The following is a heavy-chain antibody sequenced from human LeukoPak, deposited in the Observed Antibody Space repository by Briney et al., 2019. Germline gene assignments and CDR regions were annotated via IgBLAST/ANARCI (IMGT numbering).Heavy chain of an antibody. J-gene: IGHJ4*02. Sequence: GGSLRLSCAAPGFTFSSYAMHWVRQAPGKGLEYVSAITSNGDKTYYGNSVKGRFTISRDNSKNTLYLQMGSLSIEDVAVYYCARGGATTLFDYWGQGTLVTVSS. CDR2: ITSNGDKT. D-gene: IGHD1-26*01. CDR3: ARGGATTLFDY. CDR1: GFTFSSYA. V-gene: IGHV3-64*01.